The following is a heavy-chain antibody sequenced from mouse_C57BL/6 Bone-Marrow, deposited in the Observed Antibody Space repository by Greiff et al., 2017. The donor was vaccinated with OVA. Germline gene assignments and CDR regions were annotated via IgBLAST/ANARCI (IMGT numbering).Heavy chain of an antibody. J-gene: IGHJ3*01. Sequence: QVQLKQSGPGLVQPSQSLSITCTVSGFSLTSSGVHWVRQSPGKGLEWLGVIWSGGSTDYNAAFISSLSISKDNSKSQVFFKMNSLQADDTAIYYCARDHYVAWFAYWGQGTLVTVSA. D-gene: IGHD1-1*01. V-gene: IGHV2-2*01. CDR2: IWSGGST. CDR3: ARDHYVAWFAY. CDR1: GFSLTSSG.